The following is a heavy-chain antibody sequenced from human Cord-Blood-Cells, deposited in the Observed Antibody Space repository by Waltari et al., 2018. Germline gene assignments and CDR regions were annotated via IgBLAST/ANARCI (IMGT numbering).Heavy chain of an antibody. Sequence: QVQLVQSGAEVKKPGASVKVSCKASGYTFTSYAMHWVRPAPGQRLQWMGWINAGNGHTKYSQKCQGRVTISGDTSAGTAYMELSSPRSEDTAVYYWARDRRPRDRSGSYYIWFDPWCQGTLVTVSS. V-gene: IGHV1-3*01. CDR2: INAGNGHT. CDR1: GYTFTSYA. CDR3: ARDRRPRDRSGSYYIWFDP. J-gene: IGHJ5*02. D-gene: IGHD3-10*01.